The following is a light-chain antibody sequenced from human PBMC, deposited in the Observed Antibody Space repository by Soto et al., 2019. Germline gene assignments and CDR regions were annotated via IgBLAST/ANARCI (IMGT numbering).Light chain of an antibody. CDR1: HSVSSSY. CDR2: GAS. Sequence: EIVLTQSPGTLSLSPGERATLSCRASHSVSSSYLAWYQQKPGQPPRLLIYGASSRATGIPDRFSGSGSGTGFTLTISRLEPEDFAVFYCQHYDSLPITFGQGTRLEIK. J-gene: IGKJ5*01. V-gene: IGKV3-20*01. CDR3: QHYDSLPIT.